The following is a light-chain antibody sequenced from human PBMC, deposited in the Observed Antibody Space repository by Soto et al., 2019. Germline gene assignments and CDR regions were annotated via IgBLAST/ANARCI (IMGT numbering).Light chain of an antibody. J-gene: IGLJ1*01. CDR2: DVS. CDR3: TSYTNSVSPYV. V-gene: IGLV2-14*01. CDR1: SSDVGGYNY. Sequence: QSVLTQPASVSGSPGQSITISCTGTSSDVGGYNYVSWYQQHPGKAPKLMIYDVSNRPSGVSNRFSGSKSGNTASLTISGLQAEDVSDYSCTSYTNSVSPYVSGTGTNLTVL.